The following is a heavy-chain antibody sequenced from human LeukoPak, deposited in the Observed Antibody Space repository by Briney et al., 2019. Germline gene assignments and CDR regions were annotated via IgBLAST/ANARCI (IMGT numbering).Heavy chain of an antibody. Sequence: SVKVSCKASGGTFSSYAISWLRQAPGQGLEWMGGIIAIFGTANYAQKFQGRVTITTDESTSTAYMELSSLRSEDTAVYYCASLTRGSSSWYGKYTWFDPWGQGTLLTVSS. V-gene: IGHV1-69*05. CDR1: GGTFSSYA. CDR2: IIAIFGTA. D-gene: IGHD6-13*01. J-gene: IGHJ5*02. CDR3: ASLTRGSSSWYGKYTWFDP.